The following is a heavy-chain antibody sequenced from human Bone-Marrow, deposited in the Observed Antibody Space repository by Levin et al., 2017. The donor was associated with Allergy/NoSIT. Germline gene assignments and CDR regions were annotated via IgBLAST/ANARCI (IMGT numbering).Heavy chain of an antibody. CDR1: GVSITESSYY. CDR2: TYFSGRT. V-gene: IGHV4-39*01. CDR3: ARLMQYGGSYCGNYYYAMDV. Sequence: SETLSLTCSVSGVSITESSYYWGWIRQPPGKGLQWIGSTYFSGRTEYKPSLERQVTISVDRANNQFSLRLSSVTAADTAVYYCARLMQYGGSYCGNYYYAMDVWGQGTTVTVSS. J-gene: IGHJ6*02. D-gene: IGHD1-26*01.